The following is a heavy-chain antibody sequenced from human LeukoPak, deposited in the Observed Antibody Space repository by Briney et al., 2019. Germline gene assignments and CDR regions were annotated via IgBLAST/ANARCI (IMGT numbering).Heavy chain of an antibody. V-gene: IGHV1-46*01. J-gene: IGHJ4*02. CDR1: GYTFTSYY. Sequence: ASVKVSCKASGYTFTSYYMHWVRQAPGQGLEWMGIINPSGGSTSYAQKFQGRVTMTRDTSTSTVYMELSSLRSEDTAVYYCAGGGSKFSGYDRYYFDYWGQGTLVTVSS. CDR3: AGGGSKFSGYDRYYFDY. D-gene: IGHD5-12*01. CDR2: INPSGGST.